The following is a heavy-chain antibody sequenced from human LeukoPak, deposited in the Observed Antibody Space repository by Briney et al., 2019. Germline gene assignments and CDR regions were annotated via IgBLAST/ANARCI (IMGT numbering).Heavy chain of an antibody. D-gene: IGHD3-10*01. CDR3: ARDAGFRGVISY. CDR2: INPNSGGT. V-gene: IGHV1-2*02. Sequence: GASVKVSCKASGYTFTSYYMHWVRQAPGQGLEWMGWINPNSGGTNYAQKFQGRVTMTRDTSISTAYMELSRLRSDDTAVYYCARDAGFRGVISYWGQGTLVTVSS. J-gene: IGHJ4*02. CDR1: GYTFTSYY.